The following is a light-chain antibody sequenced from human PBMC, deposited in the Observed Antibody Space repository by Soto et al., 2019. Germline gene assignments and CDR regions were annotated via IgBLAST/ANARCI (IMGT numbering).Light chain of an antibody. Sequence: QSALTQPASVSGSPGQSITISCTGTNSDVGGYNYVSWYQQHPGKAPKLMIYDVSNRPSGVSNRFSGSKSGNTASLTISGLQADDEADYCCSSYTSSSTLVFGTGTKLTVL. CDR2: DVS. J-gene: IGLJ1*01. V-gene: IGLV2-14*01. CDR1: NSDVGGYNY. CDR3: SSYTSSSTLV.